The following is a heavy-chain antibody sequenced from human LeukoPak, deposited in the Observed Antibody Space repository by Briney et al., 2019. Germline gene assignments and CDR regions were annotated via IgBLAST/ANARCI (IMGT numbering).Heavy chain of an antibody. Sequence: NPGGSLRLSCAASGFTFSNYEMNWVRQAPGKGLEWIGYIYYSGSTLYNPSLKSRVTISEDTSKSQFSLKLTSVTAADTAVYYCARANMMRVPFDYWGQGTLVTVSS. CDR1: GFTFSNYE. CDR3: ARANMMRVPFDY. V-gene: IGHV4-59*08. J-gene: IGHJ4*02. D-gene: IGHD3-16*01. CDR2: IYYSGST.